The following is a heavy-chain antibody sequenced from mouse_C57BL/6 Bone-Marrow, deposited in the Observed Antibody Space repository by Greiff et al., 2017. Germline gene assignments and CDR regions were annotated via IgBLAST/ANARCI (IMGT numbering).Heavy chain of an antibody. CDR1: GYAFSSYW. CDR2: IYPGDGDT. CDR3: ARLRTVVGGY. J-gene: IGHJ2*01. D-gene: IGHD1-1*01. Sequence: QVHVKQSGAELVKPGASVKISCKASGYAFSSYWMNWVKQRPGKGLEWIGQIYPGDGDTNYNGKFKGKATLTADKSSSTAYMQLSSLTSEDSAVYFCARLRTVVGGYWGQGTTLTVSS. V-gene: IGHV1-80*01.